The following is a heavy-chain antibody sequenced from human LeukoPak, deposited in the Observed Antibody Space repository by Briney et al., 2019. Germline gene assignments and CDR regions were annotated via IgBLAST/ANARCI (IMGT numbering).Heavy chain of an antibody. Sequence: SQTLSLTCTVSGGSISSGSYYWSWIRQPAGKGLEWIGRIYTSGSTNHNPSLKSRVTISVDTSKNQFSLKLSSVTAADTALYYCARDSLLPSAMGYYYTDVWGKGTTVTVSS. CDR2: IYTSGST. J-gene: IGHJ6*03. D-gene: IGHD2-2*01. CDR3: ARDSLLPSAMGYYYTDV. CDR1: GGSISSGSYY. V-gene: IGHV4-61*02.